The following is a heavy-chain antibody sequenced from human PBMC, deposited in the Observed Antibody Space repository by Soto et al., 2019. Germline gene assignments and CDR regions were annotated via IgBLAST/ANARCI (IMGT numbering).Heavy chain of an antibody. D-gene: IGHD2-15*01. Sequence: GGSMRLPWAVAGFQCSCFAGRRISKEYGKGLEWVGRIRSKANSYETAYAASVKGRFTISRDDSKNTAYLQMNSLKTEDTAVYYCTRVVVVAAKVAFDIWGQGTMVTVSS. J-gene: IGHJ3*02. CDR2: IRSKANSYET. CDR1: GFQCSCFA. V-gene: IGHV3-73*01. CDR3: TRVVVVAAKVAFDI.